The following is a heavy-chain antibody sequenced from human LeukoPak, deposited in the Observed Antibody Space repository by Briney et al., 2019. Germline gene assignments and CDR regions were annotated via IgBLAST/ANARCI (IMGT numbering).Heavy chain of an antibody. CDR1: GFTFSNYE. V-gene: IGHV3-48*03. J-gene: IGHJ6*03. CDR3: ARIIAVAPYYYYYMDV. Sequence: GGSLRLSCAASGFTFSNYEINWVRQAPGKGLEWVSYISNSGRTIYYADSVKGRFTISRDNAKSSLFLQITSLTVEDLTVYYCARIIAVAPYYYYYMDVWGRGTTVTVSS. CDR2: ISNSGRTI. D-gene: IGHD6-19*01.